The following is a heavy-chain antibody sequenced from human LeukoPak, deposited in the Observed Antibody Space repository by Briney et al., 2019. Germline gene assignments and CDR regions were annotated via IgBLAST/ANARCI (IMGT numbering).Heavy chain of an antibody. CDR2: INPNSGGT. D-gene: IGHD3-10*01. CDR1: GYTFTGYY. J-gene: IGHJ6*02. Sequence: ASVKVSCKASGYTFTGYYMHWVRQAPGQGLEWMGWINPNSGGTNYAQKLQGRVTMTTDTSTSTAYMELRSLRSDDTAVYYCAREGHLWFGELLWNHYYYGMDVWGQGTTVTVSS. V-gene: IGHV1-2*02. CDR3: AREGHLWFGELLWNHYYYGMDV.